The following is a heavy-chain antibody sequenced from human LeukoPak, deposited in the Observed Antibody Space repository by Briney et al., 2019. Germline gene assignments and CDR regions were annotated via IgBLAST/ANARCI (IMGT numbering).Heavy chain of an antibody. J-gene: IGHJ4*02. CDR2: ISAYNGNT. V-gene: IGHV1-18*01. CDR3: ARAPPSWGRQIDY. CDR1: GYTFTSYG. D-gene: IGHD7-27*01. Sequence: ASVKVSCKSSGYTFTSYGISWVRQAPGQGLEWMGWISAYNGNTHYAQKLQGRVTMTTDTSTSKAYMELRRLRSDATAVYYCARAPPSWGRQIDYWGQGTLVTVSS.